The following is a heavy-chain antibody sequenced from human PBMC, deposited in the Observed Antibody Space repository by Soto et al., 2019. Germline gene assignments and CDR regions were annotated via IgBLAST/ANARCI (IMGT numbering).Heavy chain of an antibody. CDR3: AKGGRQWLVTSDFNY. V-gene: IGHV3-30*18. Sequence: VQLVESGGGVVQPGRSLRLSCAASGFTFSDYAMHWVRQAPGKGLEWVAVVSHDGRNTHYADSVKGRFTISRDSYKNPVSLEMTSLRAEDTAVYYWAKGGRQWLVTSDFNYWGQGALVTVSS. CDR2: VSHDGRNT. CDR1: GFTFSDYA. D-gene: IGHD6-19*01. J-gene: IGHJ4*02.